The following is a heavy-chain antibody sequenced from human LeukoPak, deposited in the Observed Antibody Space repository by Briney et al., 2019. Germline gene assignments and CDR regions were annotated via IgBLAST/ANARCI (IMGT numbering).Heavy chain of an antibody. D-gene: IGHD4-17*01. J-gene: IGHJ2*01. Sequence: PGGSLRLSCAASGFTFSSYAMHWVRQAPGKGLEWVAVISYDGSNKYYADSVKGRFTISRDNSKNTLYLQMNSLRAEDTAVYYCARDGRPGIYGDYNWYFDLWGRGTLVTVSS. V-gene: IGHV3-30-3*01. CDR3: ARDGRPGIYGDYNWYFDL. CDR2: ISYDGSNK. CDR1: GFTFSSYA.